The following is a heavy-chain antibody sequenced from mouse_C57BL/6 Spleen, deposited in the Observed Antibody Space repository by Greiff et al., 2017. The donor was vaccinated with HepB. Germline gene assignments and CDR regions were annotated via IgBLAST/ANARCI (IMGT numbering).Heavy chain of an antibody. Sequence: VQLKQSGPELVKPGASVKMSCKASGYTFTDYNMHWVKQSHGKSLEWIGYINPNNGGTSYNQKFKGKATLTVNKSSSTAYMELRSLTSEDSAVYYCARMPYYYDYDNYAMDYWGQGTSVTVSS. D-gene: IGHD2-4*01. J-gene: IGHJ4*01. CDR1: GYTFTDYN. CDR2: INPNNGGT. V-gene: IGHV1-22*01. CDR3: ARMPYYYDYDNYAMDY.